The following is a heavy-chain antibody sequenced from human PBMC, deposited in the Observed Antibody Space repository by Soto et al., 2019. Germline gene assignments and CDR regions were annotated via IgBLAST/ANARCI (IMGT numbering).Heavy chain of an antibody. D-gene: IGHD2-21*02. CDR3: ARVFGDSYYYYGMDV. J-gene: IGHJ6*02. V-gene: IGHV4-4*02. CDR1: GCSISSSNW. Sequence: PXETLSLTCAVAGCSISSSNWWSWVRQPPGKGLEWIGEIYHSGSTNYNPSLKSRVTISVDKSKNQFSLKLSSVTAADTAVYYCARVFGDSYYYYGMDVWGQGTTVTVS. CDR2: IYHSGST.